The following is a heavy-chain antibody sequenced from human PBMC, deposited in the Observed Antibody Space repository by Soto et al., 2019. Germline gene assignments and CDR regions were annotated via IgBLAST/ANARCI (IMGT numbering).Heavy chain of an antibody. CDR3: AREQGYGDVIDY. J-gene: IGHJ4*02. V-gene: IGHV1-69*13. Sequence: GASVKVTCKASGGTISSYSMSWVRQDPGQGLEWMGGIIPIFGTANYAQKFQGRVTITADESTSTAYMELSSLRSEVTAVYYCAREQGYGDVIDYWGQGTLVTVSS. CDR1: GGTISSYS. CDR2: IIPIFGTA. D-gene: IGHD4-17*01.